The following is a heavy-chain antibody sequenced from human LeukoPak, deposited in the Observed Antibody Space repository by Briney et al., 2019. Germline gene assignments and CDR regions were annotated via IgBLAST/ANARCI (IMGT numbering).Heavy chain of an antibody. V-gene: IGHV3-30*04. Sequence: GGSLRLSCTASGFTFSDHAMHWVRQAPGKGLEWVTVISYHTRDQFYADSVKGRFTVSRDNSRNILYLQMNSLRAEDSAVYYCAAQPCINGICYLDYWGQGALVTVSS. CDR2: ISYHTRDQ. J-gene: IGHJ4*02. CDR1: GFTFSDHA. D-gene: IGHD2-8*01. CDR3: AAQPCINGICYLDY.